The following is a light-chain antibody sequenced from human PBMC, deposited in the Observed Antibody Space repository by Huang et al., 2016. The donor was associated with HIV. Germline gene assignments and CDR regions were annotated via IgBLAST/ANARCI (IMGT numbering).Light chain of an antibody. Sequence: EIVLTQSPGTLSLSLGERATLSCRASQSVSSPYLAWYQQKPGQAPRLLIYGASNRATGIPDRFSGSGSGTDFTLTISRLEPDDFAVFYCHQYGSSPLTFGQGTRLEIK. CDR3: HQYGSSPLT. V-gene: IGKV3-20*01. CDR1: QSVSSPY. CDR2: GAS. J-gene: IGKJ5*01.